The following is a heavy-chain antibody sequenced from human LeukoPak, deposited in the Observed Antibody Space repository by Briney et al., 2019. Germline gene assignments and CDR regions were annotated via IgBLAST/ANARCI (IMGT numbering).Heavy chain of an antibody. CDR2: INHSGST. J-gene: IGHJ4*02. Sequence: PSETLSLTCAVYDGSFSGYYWSWIRQPPGKGLVWIGEINHSGSTNYNPSLKSRVTISVDTSKNQFSPKLSSVTAADTAVYYCASGQQLVRLDYWGQGTLVTVSS. V-gene: IGHV4-34*01. CDR3: ASGQQLVRLDY. CDR1: DGSFSGYY. D-gene: IGHD6-13*01.